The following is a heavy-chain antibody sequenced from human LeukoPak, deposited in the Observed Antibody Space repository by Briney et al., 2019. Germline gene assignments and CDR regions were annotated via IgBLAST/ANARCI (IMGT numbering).Heavy chain of an antibody. J-gene: IGHJ6*03. Sequence: GGSLRLSCAASGFTFSNFGMHWVRQAPGKGLEWVAFIRFDGTSEFYADSVKARFTISRDNSQNTGSLQLNNLRIEDTALYYCAKTSSSDPSGHYYYLDVWGKGTTVTVSS. CDR3: AKTSSSDPSGHYYYLDV. D-gene: IGHD3-3*01. CDR1: GFTFSNFG. CDR2: IRFDGTSE. V-gene: IGHV3-30*02.